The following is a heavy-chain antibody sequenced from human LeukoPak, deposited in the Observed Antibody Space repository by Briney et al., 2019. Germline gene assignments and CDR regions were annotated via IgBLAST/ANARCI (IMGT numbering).Heavy chain of an antibody. CDR3: ARGGAMVTFYYYGMDV. J-gene: IGHJ6*02. D-gene: IGHD5-18*01. V-gene: IGHV3-30*03. Sequence: PGRSLRLPCAASGFTFSSYGMHWVRQAPGKGLEWVAVISYDGSNKYYAGSVKGRFTISRDNSKNTLYLQMNSLRAEDTAVYYCARGGAMVTFYYYGMDVWGQGTTVTVSS. CDR1: GFTFSSYG. CDR2: ISYDGSNK.